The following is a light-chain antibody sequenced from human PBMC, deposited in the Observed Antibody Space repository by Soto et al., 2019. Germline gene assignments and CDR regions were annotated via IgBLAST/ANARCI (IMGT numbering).Light chain of an antibody. Sequence: QSALTQPRSVSGSPGQSVTISCTGTSSDVGGYNYVSWYQQHPGKAPKLMIYDVSKRPSGVPDRFSGSKSGNTASLTISGLQAEDEVDYYCCSYAGSYTVFGGGTKLT. CDR3: CSYAGSYTV. J-gene: IGLJ2*01. CDR1: SSDVGGYNY. CDR2: DVS. V-gene: IGLV2-11*01.